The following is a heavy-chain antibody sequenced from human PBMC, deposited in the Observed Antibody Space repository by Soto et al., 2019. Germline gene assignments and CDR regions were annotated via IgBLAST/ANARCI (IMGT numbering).Heavy chain of an antibody. Sequence: QVQLQESGPGLMEPSGTLSLTCTVSNDSISSSNWGSWVRQPPGKGLEGIGEVGQNGYSHPTSSLKSRVTVSIDKTRNQFSLRLTSVTAAATAVYYCARNRYDGYDFDSWGQGTLVVVSP. J-gene: IGHJ4*02. CDR2: VGQNGYS. CDR3: ARNRYDGYDFDS. CDR1: NDSISSSNW. D-gene: IGHD5-12*01. V-gene: IGHV4-4*02.